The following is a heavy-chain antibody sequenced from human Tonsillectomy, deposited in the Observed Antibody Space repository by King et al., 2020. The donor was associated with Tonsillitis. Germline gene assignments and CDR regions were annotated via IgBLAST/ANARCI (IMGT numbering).Heavy chain of an antibody. CDR2: INSNRGGT. V-gene: IGHV1-2*02. J-gene: IGHJ4*02. Sequence: QLVQSGAEMKKPGASVKVSCKASGYTFIGYYLYWVRQAPGQALEWVGWINSNRGGTKYAQNFQGRVTMTRDTSISTAYMELSGLRSDDTAVYYCARLSLRSGSCRGREFDYWGQGTLVTVSS. D-gene: IGHD1-26*01. CDR1: GYTFIGYY. CDR3: ARLSLRSGSCRGREFDY.